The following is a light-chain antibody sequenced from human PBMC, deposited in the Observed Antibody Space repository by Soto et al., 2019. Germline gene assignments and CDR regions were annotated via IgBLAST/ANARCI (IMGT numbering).Light chain of an antibody. CDR1: TSNLGSNF. Sequence: QSVLTQPPSASGTPGQRVTISCSGSTSNLGSNFIYWYQQLLGAAPKLLISRNNQRPSGVPDRFSGSKSGTSASLAISGLRSEDEAAYHCAAWDDSLSGVVFGGGTKVTVL. V-gene: IGLV1-47*01. J-gene: IGLJ3*02. CDR2: RNN. CDR3: AAWDDSLSGVV.